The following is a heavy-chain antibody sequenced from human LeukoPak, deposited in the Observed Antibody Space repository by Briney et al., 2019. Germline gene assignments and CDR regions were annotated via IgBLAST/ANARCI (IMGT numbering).Heavy chain of an antibody. CDR1: GYTFTDHF. CDR3: ARQGYSGHSQGAADY. J-gene: IGHJ4*02. CDR2: ISAYNGNT. Sequence: ASVKVSCKASGYTFTDHFLHWVRQAPGQGLEWVGWISAYNGNTDYAQKFQGRVTMTTDTSTSTAHMELRSLRSDDTAVYYCARQGYSGHSQGAADYWGQGTLVTVSS. V-gene: IGHV1-18*04. D-gene: IGHD4-23*01.